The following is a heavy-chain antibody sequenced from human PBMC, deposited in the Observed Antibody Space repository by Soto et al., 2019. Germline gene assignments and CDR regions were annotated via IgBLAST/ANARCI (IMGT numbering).Heavy chain of an antibody. CDR2: ISSSGSTI. CDR1: GVPFSDYY. J-gene: IGHJ4*02. D-gene: IGHD5-18*01. CDR3: AREIGYSYGPFDY. Sequence: GGSPRLCCAASGVPFSDYYMSWIRQAPGKGLEWVSYISSSGSTIYYADSVKGRFTISRDNAKNSLYLQMNSLRAEDTAVYYCAREIGYSYGPFDYWGQGTLVTVSS. V-gene: IGHV3-11*01.